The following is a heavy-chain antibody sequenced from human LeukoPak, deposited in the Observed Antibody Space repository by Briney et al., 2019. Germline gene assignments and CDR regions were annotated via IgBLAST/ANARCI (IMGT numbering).Heavy chain of an antibody. CDR1: GFTFSSYS. CDR2: ISSSSSYI. Sequence: GGSLRLSCAASGFTFSSYSMNWVRQAPGKGREGVSSISSSSSYIYYADSVKGRFTISRDNAKNSLYLQMTSLRAEDTAVYYCARDLTVTTRDDYWGQGTLVTVSS. CDR3: ARDLTVTTRDDY. J-gene: IGHJ4*02. D-gene: IGHD4-17*01. V-gene: IGHV3-21*01.